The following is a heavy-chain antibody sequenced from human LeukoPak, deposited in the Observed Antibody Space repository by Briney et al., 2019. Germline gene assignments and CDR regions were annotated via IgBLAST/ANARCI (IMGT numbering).Heavy chain of an antibody. D-gene: IGHD6-13*01. CDR2: ISSSSSTI. Sequence: GGSLRLSCAASRFMFSIYAMSWVRQAPGKGLEWVSYISSSSSTIYYADSVKGRFTISRDNAKNSLYLQMNSLRDEDTAVYYCARGEEQQLPIYYYYGMDVWGQGTTVTVSS. CDR1: RFMFSIYA. CDR3: ARGEEQQLPIYYYYGMDV. V-gene: IGHV3-48*02. J-gene: IGHJ6*02.